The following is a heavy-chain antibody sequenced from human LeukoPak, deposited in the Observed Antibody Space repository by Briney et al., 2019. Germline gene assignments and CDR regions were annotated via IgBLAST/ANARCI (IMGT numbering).Heavy chain of an antibody. Sequence: LPGGSLRLSCAASGFTFSSYSMNWVRQAPGKGLEWVSYISSSGSTIYYADSVKGRFTISRDNAKNSLYLQMNSLRAEDTAVYYCARDPHMTAIVDYWGQGTLVTVSS. D-gene: IGHD2-21*02. CDR3: ARDPHMTAIVDY. J-gene: IGHJ4*02. CDR2: ISSSGSTI. CDR1: GFTFSSYS. V-gene: IGHV3-48*04.